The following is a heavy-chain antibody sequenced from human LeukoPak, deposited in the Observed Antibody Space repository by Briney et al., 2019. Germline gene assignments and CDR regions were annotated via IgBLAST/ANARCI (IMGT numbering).Heavy chain of an antibody. V-gene: IGHV3-13*01. CDR1: GFTFSSYD. D-gene: IGHD2-15*01. J-gene: IGHJ3*02. Sequence: AGSLRLSCAASGFTFSSYDRHWVRQAPGKGLEWVSGIETAGDTYYPGSIKGRFTVSRENAKNSLFLQMNGLRVGDTAVYYCGRGSYCSGGACSPVGAFDIWGQGTVVAVSS. CDR3: GRGSYCSGGACSPVGAFDI. CDR2: IETAGDT.